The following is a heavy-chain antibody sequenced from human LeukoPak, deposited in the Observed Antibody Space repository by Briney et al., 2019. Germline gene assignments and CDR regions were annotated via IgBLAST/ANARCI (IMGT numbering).Heavy chain of an antibody. Sequence: GGSLRLSCEASGFTFRNYAMSWVRQAPGKGLEWASAITDTGGSTWYADSVTGRFTISRDNSKNTLYLQMNGLRAEDTALYYCVKGSSEARPYYFDCWGQGTLVTVSS. CDR1: GFTFRNYA. CDR3: VKGSSEARPYYFDC. V-gene: IGHV3-23*01. J-gene: IGHJ4*02. CDR2: ITDTGGST. D-gene: IGHD6-6*01.